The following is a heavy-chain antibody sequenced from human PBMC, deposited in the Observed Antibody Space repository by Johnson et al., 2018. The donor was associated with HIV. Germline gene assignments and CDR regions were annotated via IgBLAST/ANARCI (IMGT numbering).Heavy chain of an antibody. CDR2: IYSGGST. D-gene: IGHD3-16*01. CDR1: GFTVSSNH. V-gene: IGHV3-66*02. J-gene: IGHJ3*02. Sequence: EVQLVESGGGLVQPGGSLRLSCVASGFTVSSNHMTWVRQAPGKGLEWVSVIYSGGSTDYADSLKGRFTISRDNSKNTLYLQMNSLRAEDTAVYYCARGRGPRGAFDIWGQGTMVTVSS. CDR3: ARGRGPRGAFDI.